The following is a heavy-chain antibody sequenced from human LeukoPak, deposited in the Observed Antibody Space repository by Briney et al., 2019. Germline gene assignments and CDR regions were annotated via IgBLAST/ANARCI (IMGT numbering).Heavy chain of an antibody. CDR2: ISSSSSYI. V-gene: IGHV3-21*01. J-gene: IGHJ4*02. CDR3: ARERDRKGGYFDY. Sequence: SSISSSSSYIYYADSVKGRFTISRDNAKNSLYLQMNSLRAEDTAVYYCARERDRKGGYFDYWGQGTLVTVSS. D-gene: IGHD5-24*01.